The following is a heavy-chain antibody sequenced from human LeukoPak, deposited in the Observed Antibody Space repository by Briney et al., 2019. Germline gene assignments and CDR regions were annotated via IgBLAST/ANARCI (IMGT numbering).Heavy chain of an antibody. V-gene: IGHV1-69*13. CDR1: GGTFSSYA. D-gene: IGHD6-6*01. CDR2: IIPIFGTA. CDR3: ARGLSPTYSSSRSVDY. J-gene: IGHJ4*02. Sequence: ASVKVSCKASGGTFSSYAISWVRQAPGQGLEWMGGIIPIFGTANYAQKFQGRVTITADESTSTAYTELSSLRSEDTAVYYCARGLSPTYSSSRSVDYWGQGTLVTVSS.